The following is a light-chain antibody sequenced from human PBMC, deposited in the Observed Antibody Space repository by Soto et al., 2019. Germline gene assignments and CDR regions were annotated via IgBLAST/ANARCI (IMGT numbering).Light chain of an antibody. CDR3: AAWDDSLNGFYV. CDR2: SNN. CDR1: SSNIGSNT. Sequence: QSVLTQPPSASGTPGQRVTISCSGSSSNIGSNTVNWYQQLPGTAPKLLIYSNNLRPSGVPDRFSGSKSGTSASLAISGLQSDDEAEYYCAAWDDSLNGFYVFGSGTKLTVL. V-gene: IGLV1-44*01. J-gene: IGLJ1*01.